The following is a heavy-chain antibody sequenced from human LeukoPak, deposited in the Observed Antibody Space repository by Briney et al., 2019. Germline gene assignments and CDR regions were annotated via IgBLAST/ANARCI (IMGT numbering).Heavy chain of an antibody. J-gene: IGHJ4*02. Sequence: GGSLRLSCAASGFTFSSYAMHWVRQAPGKGLEWVAVISYDGSNKYYADSVKGRFTISRDNSKNTPYLQMNSLRAEDTAVYYCARDHGYYFDYWGQGTLVTVSS. CDR2: ISYDGSNK. CDR3: ARDHGYYFDY. V-gene: IGHV3-30*04. CDR1: GFTFSSYA.